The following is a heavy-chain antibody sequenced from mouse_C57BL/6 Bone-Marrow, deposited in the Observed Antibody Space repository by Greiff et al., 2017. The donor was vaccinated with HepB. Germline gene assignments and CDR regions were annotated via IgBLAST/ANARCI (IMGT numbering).Heavy chain of an antibody. CDR2: IDPEDGET. J-gene: IGHJ4*01. V-gene: IGHV14-2*01. D-gene: IGHD2-4*01. CDR1: GFNIKDYY. CDR3: ARRRVYYDYDVRAMDY. Sequence: EVKLVESGAELVKPGASVKLSCTASGFNIKDYYMHWVKQRTEQGLEWIGRIDPEDGETKYAPKFQGKATITADTSSNTAYLQLSSLTSEDTAVYYCARRRVYYDYDVRAMDYWGQGTSVTVSS.